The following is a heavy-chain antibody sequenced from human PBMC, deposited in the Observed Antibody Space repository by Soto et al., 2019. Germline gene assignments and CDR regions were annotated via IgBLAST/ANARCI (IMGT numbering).Heavy chain of an antibody. CDR3: ARSVAVPGAHIDY. Sequence: SDTLSLTCRVSGVSISCSYWSWIRPSPGKGLEWLGYVYYTGSTNYSPSFRSRVSISVDTSKNGFSLRLSSVTAADTAVYFCARSVAVPGAHIDYWGQGTQVTVSS. V-gene: IGHV4-59*01. J-gene: IGHJ4*02. D-gene: IGHD6-19*01. CDR1: GVSISCSY. CDR2: VYYTGST.